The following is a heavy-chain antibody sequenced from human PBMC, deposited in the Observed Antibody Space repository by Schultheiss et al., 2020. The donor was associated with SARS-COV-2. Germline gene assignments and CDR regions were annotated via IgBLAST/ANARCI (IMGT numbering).Heavy chain of an antibody. D-gene: IGHD6-19*01. J-gene: IGHJ4*02. CDR3: ARDMTGYSSGWYDY. CDR1: GFTFSSYG. Sequence: GGSLRLSCAASGFTFSSYGMHWVRQAPGKGLEWVAVISYDGSNKYYADSVKGRFTISRDNSKNTLYLQMNSLRDEDTAVYYCARDMTGYSSGWYDYWGQGTLVTVSS. V-gene: IGHV3-30*03. CDR2: ISYDGSNK.